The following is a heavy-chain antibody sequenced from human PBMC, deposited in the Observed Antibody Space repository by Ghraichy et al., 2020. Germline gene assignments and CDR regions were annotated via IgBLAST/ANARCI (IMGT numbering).Heavy chain of an antibody. D-gene: IGHD1-26*01. V-gene: IGHV4-4*07. J-gene: IGHJ5*02. CDR3: ARAVGYSSFVVGATGGWFDP. Sequence: SQTLSLTCTVSGGSISSYYWSWIRQPAGKGLEWIGRIYTSGSTNYNPSLKSRVTMSVDTSKNQFSLKLSSVTAADTAVYYCARAVGYSSFVVGATGGWFDPWGQGTLVTVSS. CDR1: GGSISSYY. CDR2: IYTSGST.